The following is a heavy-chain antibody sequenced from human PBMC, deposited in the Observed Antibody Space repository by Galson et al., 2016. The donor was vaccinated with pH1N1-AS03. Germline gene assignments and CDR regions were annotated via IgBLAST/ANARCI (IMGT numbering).Heavy chain of an antibody. CDR3: TKGYLMSTAVIARDCLDL. J-gene: IGHJ3*01. D-gene: IGHD2-21*01. CDR1: GFTLRSYA. Sequence: SLRLSCAASGFTLRSYAMTWVRQAPGKGLEWVSAISISGNYTYYAASVKGRFTIFRDGSKNTLYPQMNGLRGENTAVYYGTKGYLMSTAVIARDCLDLWRQGTMVTVSS. CDR2: ISISGNYT. V-gene: IGHV3-23*01.